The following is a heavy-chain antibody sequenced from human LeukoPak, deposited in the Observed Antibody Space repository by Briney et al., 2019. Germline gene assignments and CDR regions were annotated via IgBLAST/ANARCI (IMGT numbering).Heavy chain of an antibody. CDR2: ISYDGSNK. CDR1: GFTFSSYA. V-gene: IGHV3-30-3*01. Sequence: GGSLRLSCAASGFTFSSYAMHWVPQAPGKGLEWVAVISYDGSNKYYADSVKGRFTISRDNSKNTLYLQMNSLRAEDTAVYYCARDNKPRIAAAPLGYWGQGTLVTVSS. D-gene: IGHD6-13*01. CDR3: ARDNKPRIAAAPLGY. J-gene: IGHJ4*02.